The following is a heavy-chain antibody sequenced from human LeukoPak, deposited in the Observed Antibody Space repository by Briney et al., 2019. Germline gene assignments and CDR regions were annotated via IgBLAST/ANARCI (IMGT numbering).Heavy chain of an antibody. J-gene: IGHJ6*02. V-gene: IGHV3-23*01. CDR1: GYTFSSYA. Sequence: GGSLRLSCAASGYTFSSYAMSWVRQAPGKGLEWVSAISASGGSTFYADSVKGRFTISRSNSKNTLYLQMNSLRAEDTAVYYCARAHRYCSGGSCYFSMDVWGQGTTVTVSS. CDR2: ISASGGST. D-gene: IGHD2-15*01. CDR3: ARAHRYCSGGSCYFSMDV.